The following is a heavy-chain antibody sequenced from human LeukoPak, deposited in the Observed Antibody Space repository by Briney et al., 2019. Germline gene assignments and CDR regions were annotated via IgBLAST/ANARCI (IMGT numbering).Heavy chain of an antibody. D-gene: IGHD3-10*01. V-gene: IGHV1-24*01. CDR3: ATNYYGSGSYYPRSPLDAFDI. CDR1: GYTLTELS. Sequence: ASVKVSCKVSGYTLTELSMHWVRQAPGKGLEWMGGFDPEDGETIYAQKSQGRVTMTEDTSTDTAYMELSSLRSEDTAVYYCATNYYGSGSYYPRSPLDAFDIWGQGTMVTVSS. J-gene: IGHJ3*02. CDR2: FDPEDGET.